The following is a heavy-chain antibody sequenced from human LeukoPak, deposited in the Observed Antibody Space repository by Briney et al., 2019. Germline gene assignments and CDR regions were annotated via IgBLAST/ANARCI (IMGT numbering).Heavy chain of an antibody. Sequence: ASVKVSCKVSGYTLTELSMHWVRQAPGEGLEWMGGFDPEDGETIYAQKFQGRVTMTDTAYMELSSLGSEDTAVYYCATPVRYSGYDAESRGYYFDYWGQETLVTVSS. CDR3: ATPVRYSGYDAESRGYYFDY. J-gene: IGHJ4*02. D-gene: IGHD5-12*01. V-gene: IGHV1-24*01. CDR1: GYTLTELS. CDR2: FDPEDGET.